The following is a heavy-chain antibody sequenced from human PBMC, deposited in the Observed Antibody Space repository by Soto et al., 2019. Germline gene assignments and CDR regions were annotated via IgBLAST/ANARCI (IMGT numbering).Heavy chain of an antibody. D-gene: IGHD1-26*01. V-gene: IGHV4-30-2*01. CDR1: GASITYGGYS. CDR2: INHLETT. CDR3: ARGGGSDSFDY. J-gene: IGHJ4*02. Sequence: LSLTCTVSGASITYGGYSWSWIRQTPGKGLEWIGYINHLETTFYNPSFESRLSLSIDRAKNQFSLNLNSMSAADRAVYFCARGGGSDSFDYWSQGILVTVSS.